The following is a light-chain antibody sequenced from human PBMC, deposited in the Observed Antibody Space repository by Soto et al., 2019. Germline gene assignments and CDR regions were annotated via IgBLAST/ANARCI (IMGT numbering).Light chain of an antibody. CDR2: GAS. Sequence: EIVMTQSPATLSVSPGERATLSCRASQSVSINLAWYQQKPGQAPRLLIYGASTRATGIPARFSGSGSGTEFTLTINSLQSKDFAVYYCQHYNNWPPWTFGQGTKVEIK. J-gene: IGKJ1*01. CDR3: QHYNNWPPWT. V-gene: IGKV3-15*01. CDR1: QSVSIN.